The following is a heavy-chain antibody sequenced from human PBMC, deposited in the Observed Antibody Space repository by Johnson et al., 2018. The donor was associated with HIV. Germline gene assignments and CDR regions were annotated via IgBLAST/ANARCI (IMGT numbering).Heavy chain of an antibody. CDR2: ISYDGSNN. J-gene: IGHJ3*01. CDR1: GFTFSSYG. V-gene: IGHV3-30*18. CDR3: AKCIWGSSLIDAFDV. D-gene: IGHD6-13*01. Sequence: QVQLVESGGGVVQPGRSLRLSCAASGFTFSSYGMHWVRQAPGKGLEWVAVISYDGSNNYYADSVKGRFTISRDNYKNTLYLQMNSLRVEDTAVYYCAKCIWGSSLIDAFDVWGQGTMVTVSS.